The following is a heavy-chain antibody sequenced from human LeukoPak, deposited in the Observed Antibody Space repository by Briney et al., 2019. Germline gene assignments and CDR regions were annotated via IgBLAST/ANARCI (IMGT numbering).Heavy chain of an antibody. CDR1: GYTFTGYY. J-gene: IGHJ6*02. CDR3: ARGVRWDFYYYYYGMDV. Sequence: ATVKVSCKASGYTFTGYYMHLVRQAPGQGLELMGWIKPNSGGTNYAQKCQGRVTMTRDTSISTAYMELSRLRSDDTAVYYCARGVRWDFYYYYYGMDVWGQGTTVTVSS. CDR2: IKPNSGGT. V-gene: IGHV1-2*02. D-gene: IGHD1-26*01.